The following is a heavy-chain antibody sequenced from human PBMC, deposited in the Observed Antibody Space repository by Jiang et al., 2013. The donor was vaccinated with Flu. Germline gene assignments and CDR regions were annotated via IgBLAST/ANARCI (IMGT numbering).Heavy chain of an antibody. D-gene: IGHD5/OR15-5a*01. J-gene: IGHJ6*02. CDR3: ARGDIVSAELGYDYYGLDV. CDR2: LYYSGST. Sequence: GSGLVKPSETLSLTCTVSGGSISSDDYYWGWIRQPPGKRLDWIGSLYYSGSTDYNPSLKNRVTIRVDTSKNQFSLELNSVTAADTAVYYCARGDIVSAELGYDYYGLDVWGQGTTVSVSS. V-gene: IGHV4-39*07. CDR1: GGSISSDDYY.